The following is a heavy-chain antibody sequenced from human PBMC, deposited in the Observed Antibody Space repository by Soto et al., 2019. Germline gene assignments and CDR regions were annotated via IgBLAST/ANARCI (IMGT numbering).Heavy chain of an antibody. V-gene: IGHV1-69*02. D-gene: IGHD5-12*01. J-gene: IGHJ4*02. CDR2: LIPILGLA. CDR3: ARFKLGDDY. CDR1: GGTFSNST. Sequence: QVQLVQSGAEVRKPGSSVKVSCQASGGTFSNSTVTWVRQAPGQGLEWMGRLIPILGLANYAQKFRGRLTINADKSTTTAYMELRSLRSKDTAIYYCARFKLGDDYWGQGTLVTVSS.